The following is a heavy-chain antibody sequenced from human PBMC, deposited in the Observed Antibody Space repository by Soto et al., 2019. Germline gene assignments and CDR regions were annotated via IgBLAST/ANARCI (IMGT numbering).Heavy chain of an antibody. CDR3: ARSDYYDSSGSPHPGAFDI. D-gene: IGHD3-22*01. V-gene: IGHV5-51*01. CDR1: GYSFTSYW. Sequence: EVQLVQSGAEVKKPGESLKISCKGSGYSFTSYWIGWVRQMPGKGLEWMGIIYPGDSDTRYSPSFQGQVTISADKSISTAYLQWSSLKASDTAMYYCARSDYYDSSGSPHPGAFDIWGQGTMVTVSS. J-gene: IGHJ3*02. CDR2: IYPGDSDT.